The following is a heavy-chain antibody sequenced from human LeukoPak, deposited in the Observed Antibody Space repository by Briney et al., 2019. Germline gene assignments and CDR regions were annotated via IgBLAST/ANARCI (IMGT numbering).Heavy chain of an antibody. CDR1: GYTFTTYD. CDR2: MNPNSGNT. J-gene: IGHJ5*02. Sequence: GASVKVSCKASGYTFTTYDISWVRQATGQGLEWMGWMNPNSGNTDYAQKFQGRVTMTRNTSISTAYMELSSLRSEDTAVYYCARGRTSYYYDSRLDPWGQGTLVTVSS. CDR3: ARGRTSYYYDSRLDP. D-gene: IGHD3-22*01. V-gene: IGHV1-8*01.